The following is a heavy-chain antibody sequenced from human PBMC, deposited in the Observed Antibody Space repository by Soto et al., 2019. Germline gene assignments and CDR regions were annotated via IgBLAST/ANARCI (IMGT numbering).Heavy chain of an antibody. CDR2: ISGSGGST. J-gene: IGHJ4*02. CDR1: GFTFSSYA. V-gene: IGHV3-23*01. CDR3: AKEYFYYDFWSGYSNAVDY. Sequence: PWESLRLSCAASGFTFSSYAMSWVRQAPGKGLEWVSAISGSGGSTYYADSVKGRFTISRDNSKNTLYLQMNSLRAEDTAVYYCAKEYFYYDFWSGYSNAVDYWGQGTLVTVSS. D-gene: IGHD3-3*01.